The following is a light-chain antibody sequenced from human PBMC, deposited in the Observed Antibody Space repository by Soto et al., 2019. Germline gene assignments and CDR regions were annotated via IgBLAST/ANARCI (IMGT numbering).Light chain of an antibody. CDR2: AAS. V-gene: IGKV1-39*01. Sequence: DIPMTQSPSSLSASVGDRVTITCRASQSISSYLNWYQQKPGKAPKLLIYAASSLQSGVPSRFSGSGSGTDFTLTISSLQPEDFATYYCQQGYTPPFTFGPGTVVDFK. CDR3: QQGYTPPFT. J-gene: IGKJ3*01. CDR1: QSISSY.